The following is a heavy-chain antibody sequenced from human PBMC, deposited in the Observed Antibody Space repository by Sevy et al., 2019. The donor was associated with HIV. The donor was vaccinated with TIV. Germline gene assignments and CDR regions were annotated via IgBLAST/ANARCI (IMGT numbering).Heavy chain of an antibody. CDR3: ARGKRGYSYALNY. V-gene: IGHV3-66*01. D-gene: IGHD5-18*01. CDR1: GFTVNSNY. Sequence: GGSLRLSCAASGFTVNSNYMTWVRQAPGKGLEGVSVIHSDDTTYHADSVKDRFTISRDNFKNTLYLHMSSLRAEDTAVYYYARGKRGYSYALNYWGQGTLVTVSS. CDR2: IHSDDTT. J-gene: IGHJ4*02.